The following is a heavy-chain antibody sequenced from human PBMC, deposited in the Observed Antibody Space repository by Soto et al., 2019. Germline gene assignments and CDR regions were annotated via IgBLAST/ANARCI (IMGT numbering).Heavy chain of an antibody. V-gene: IGHV3-23*01. CDR3: AKDIRQAGSCLDY. Sequence: EVQLLESGGGLVQPGGSLRLSCAASGFTFSSYAMSWVRQVPGKGLEWVSTISGSGGSRYYADSVEGRFTISRDNFKNTLYLQMNSLRAEDTATYYCAKDIRQAGSCLDYWGQGILVTVSS. D-gene: IGHD2-15*01. J-gene: IGHJ4*02. CDR2: ISGSGGSR. CDR1: GFTFSSYA.